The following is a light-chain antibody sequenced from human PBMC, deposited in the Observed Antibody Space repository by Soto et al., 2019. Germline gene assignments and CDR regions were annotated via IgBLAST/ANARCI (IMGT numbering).Light chain of an antibody. V-gene: IGKV3-11*01. Sequence: EIVLTQSPATVSVSPGESATLSCRASQSVRNYLAWYQQKPGQAPRLLIFDASNRATGIPSRFSGSGSGTYFTLTISSLEPVDFAVYYCQQRSNSPPWTFGPGTRVDL. CDR2: DAS. J-gene: IGKJ3*01. CDR3: QQRSNSPPWT. CDR1: QSVRNY.